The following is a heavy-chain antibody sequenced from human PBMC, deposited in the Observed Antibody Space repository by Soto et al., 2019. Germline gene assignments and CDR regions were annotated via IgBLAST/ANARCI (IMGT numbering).Heavy chain of an antibody. J-gene: IGHJ4*02. CDR2: INPSADST. Sequence: QVQLVQSGAEVNKPGASVKVSCKTSGYTFTSYFIHWVRQAPGQGPEWMGIINPSADSTNYAQKFQSRATVTRDTSTSTVYLELRSLRSEDTAVYYCAREYGGSRVFDHWGQGTLVTVSS. D-gene: IGHD1-26*01. CDR1: GYTFTSYF. CDR3: AREYGGSRVFDH. V-gene: IGHV1-46*01.